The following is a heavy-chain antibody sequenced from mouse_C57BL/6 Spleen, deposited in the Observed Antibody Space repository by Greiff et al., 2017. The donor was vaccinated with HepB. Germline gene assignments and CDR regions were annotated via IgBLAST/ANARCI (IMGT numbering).Heavy chain of an antibody. J-gene: IGHJ2*01. CDR1: GYTFTSYW. CDR2: IHPNSGRT. CDR3: ARSGVTNPYYFDY. Sequence: QVQLQQPGAELVKPGASVKLSCKASGYTFTSYWMHWVKQRPGQGLEWIGMIHPNSGRTNYNEKFKSKATLTVDKSSSTAYMQLSSLTSEYSAVYYCARSGVTNPYYFDYWGQGTTLTVSS. V-gene: IGHV1-64*01. D-gene: IGHD2-2*01.